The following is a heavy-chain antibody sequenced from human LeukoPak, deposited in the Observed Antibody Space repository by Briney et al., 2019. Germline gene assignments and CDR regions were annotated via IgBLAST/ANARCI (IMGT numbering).Heavy chain of an antibody. CDR1: GVSITGYY. Sequence: SETLSLICSVSGVSITGYYWSWIRQAPGKAPERIGYIYSSGSTNYNPSLNSRVTMSLDASKNQFSLKLTFVTAADTAVYYCATRPADGSWYGVFDFWSRGTLVTVSS. J-gene: IGHJ4*01. CDR3: ATRPADGSWYGVFDF. D-gene: IGHD3-10*01. V-gene: IGHV4-59*01. CDR2: IYSSGST.